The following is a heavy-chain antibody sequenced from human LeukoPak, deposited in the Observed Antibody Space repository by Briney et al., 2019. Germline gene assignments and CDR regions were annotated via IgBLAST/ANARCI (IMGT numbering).Heavy chain of an antibody. D-gene: IGHD5-18*01. J-gene: IGHJ4*02. CDR3: ARYHTALNY. V-gene: IGHV3-30*14. CDR2: ISYDGSNK. CDR1: GFTFSSYE. Sequence: GGSLRLSCAASGFTFSSYEMNWVRQAPGKGLEWVAVISYDGSNKYYADSVKGRFTISRDNSKNTVYLQLNNLRVEDTAVYYCARYHTALNYWGQGTLVTASS.